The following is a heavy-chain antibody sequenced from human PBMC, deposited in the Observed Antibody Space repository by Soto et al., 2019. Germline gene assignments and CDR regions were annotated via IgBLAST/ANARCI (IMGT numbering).Heavy chain of an antibody. V-gene: IGHV4-30-4*01. CDR2: IYYSGST. CDR3: ARGDGDLEWLSYYGMDV. Sequence: SETLSLTCTVSGGSISSGDYYWSWIRHPPGKGLEWIGYIYYSGSTYYNPSLKSRVTISVDTSKNQFSLKLSSVTAADTAVYYCARGDGDLEWLSYYGMDVWGHGTTLTV. D-gene: IGHD3-3*01. J-gene: IGHJ6*02. CDR1: GGSISSGDYY.